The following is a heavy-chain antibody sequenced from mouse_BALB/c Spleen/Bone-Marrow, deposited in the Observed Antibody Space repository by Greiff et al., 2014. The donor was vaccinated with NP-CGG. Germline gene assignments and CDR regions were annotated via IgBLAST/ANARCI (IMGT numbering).Heavy chain of an antibody. V-gene: IGHV1S29*02. CDR2: IYPYNGGT. D-gene: IGHD1-2*01. Sequence: VQLQQPGPELVKPGASVKISCKASGYTFTDYNMHWVKQSHGKSLEWIGYIYPYNGGTGYNQKFKSKATLTVDNSSSTAYMEFRSLTSEDSAVYYCARATTAGFAYWGQGTLVTVSA. CDR1: GYTFTDYN. CDR3: ARATTAGFAY. J-gene: IGHJ3*01.